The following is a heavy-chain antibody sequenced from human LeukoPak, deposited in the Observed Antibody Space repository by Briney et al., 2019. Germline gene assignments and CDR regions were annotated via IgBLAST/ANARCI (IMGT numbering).Heavy chain of an antibody. Sequence: GGSLRLSCAASGFTVSSYYMSWVRQAPGKGLEWVSVIYSGGSTYYADSVKGGFTISRDNSKNTLYLQMNNLRAEDTAVYYCARVRVFAKLSVVRPREVNCFDPWGQGTLVTVSS. J-gene: IGHJ5*02. V-gene: IGHV3-53*01. CDR2: IYSGGST. CDR1: GFTVSSYY. D-gene: IGHD2-21*01. CDR3: ARVRVFAKLSVVRPREVNCFDP.